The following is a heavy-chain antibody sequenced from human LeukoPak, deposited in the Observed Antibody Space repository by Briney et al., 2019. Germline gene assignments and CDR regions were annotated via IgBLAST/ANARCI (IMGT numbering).Heavy chain of an antibody. CDR1: GFTFSSYG. Sequence: GGSLRLSCAASGFTFSSYGMQWVRQAPGKGLEWVAVISYDGSNKYYADSVKGRFTISRDNSKNTLYLQMNSLRAEDTAVYYCAKERHYYDEYWYYYYGMDVWGQGTTVTVSS. J-gene: IGHJ6*02. D-gene: IGHD3-22*01. V-gene: IGHV3-30*18. CDR3: AKERHYYDEYWYYYYGMDV. CDR2: ISYDGSNK.